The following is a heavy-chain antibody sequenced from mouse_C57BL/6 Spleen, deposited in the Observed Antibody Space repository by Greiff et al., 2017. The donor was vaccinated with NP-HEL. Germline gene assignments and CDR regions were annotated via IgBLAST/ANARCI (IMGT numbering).Heavy chain of an antibody. CDR1: GYTFTSYW. D-gene: IGHD4-1*01. J-gene: IGHJ1*03. V-gene: IGHV1-64*01. Sequence: QVQLQQPGAELVKPGASVKLSCKASGYTFTSYWMHWVKQRPGQGLEWIGMIHPNSGSTNYNEKFKSKATLTVDKSSSTAYMQLGSLTSEDSAVYYCARANWERGTYWYFDVWGTGTTVTVSS. CDR3: ARANWERGTYWYFDV. CDR2: IHPNSGST.